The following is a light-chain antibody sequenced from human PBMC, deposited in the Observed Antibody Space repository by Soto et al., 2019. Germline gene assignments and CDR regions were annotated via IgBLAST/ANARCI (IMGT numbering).Light chain of an antibody. CDR1: QSVSSSY. CDR3: QQYGSSPIT. Sequence: EIVLTQSPGTLSLSPGERATLSCRASQSVSSSYLAWYQQKPGQAPRLLIYGASSRATGIPARFSGSGSGTDGTITISRLEPEDFEVYYGQQYGSSPITFGQGTRLEIK. V-gene: IGKV3-20*01. CDR2: GAS. J-gene: IGKJ5*01.